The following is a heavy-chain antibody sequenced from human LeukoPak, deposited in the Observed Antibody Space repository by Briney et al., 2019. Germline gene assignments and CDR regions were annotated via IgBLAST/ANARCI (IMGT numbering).Heavy chain of an antibody. D-gene: IGHD6-13*01. CDR2: ITTNGGTA. J-gene: IGHJ4*02. CDR1: GFPFSAFT. V-gene: IGHV3-64D*09. Sequence: PGGSLRLSCSASGFPFSAFTMHWVRLAAGKTLENVAAITTNGGTAYYADSVKGRISISRDNSKNILYLQMSSLRPEDTAAYYCVKPSYTGSWYDYWGQGTLVTVSS. CDR3: VKPSYTGSWYDY.